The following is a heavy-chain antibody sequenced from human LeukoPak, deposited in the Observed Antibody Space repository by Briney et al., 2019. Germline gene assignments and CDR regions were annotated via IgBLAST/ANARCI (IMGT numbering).Heavy chain of an antibody. V-gene: IGHV3-9*01. J-gene: IGHJ1*01. CDR2: ISWNSGSI. CDR1: GFTFDDYA. CDR3: AKAPGDYEYFQH. D-gene: IGHD4-17*01. Sequence: GGSLRLSCAAPGFTFDDYAMHWVRQAPGKGREGVSGISWNSGSIDYADSVKGRFTISRDNAKNSLCLQMNSLRAEDTALYYCAKAPGDYEYFQHWGQGTLVTVSS.